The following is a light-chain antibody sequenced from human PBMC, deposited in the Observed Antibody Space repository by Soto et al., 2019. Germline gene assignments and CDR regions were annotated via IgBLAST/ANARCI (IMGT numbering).Light chain of an antibody. CDR3: QQRSSWHTLT. V-gene: IGKV3D-11*02. Sequence: EIWLTQSPATLSWSPGERATLSCRASQSVSNYLAWYQQKPGQAPRLLIYDASNRATGIPARFSGSGACTDFTLTISSLDPEDFAVYYCQQRSSWHTLTFGHGTRLEIK. CDR1: QSVSNY. J-gene: IGKJ5*01. CDR2: DAS.